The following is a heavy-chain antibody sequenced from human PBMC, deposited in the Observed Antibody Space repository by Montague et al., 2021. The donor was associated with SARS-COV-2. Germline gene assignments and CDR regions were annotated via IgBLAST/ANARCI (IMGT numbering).Heavy chain of an antibody. Sequence: SETLSLTCTGPVYSISTGDYWGWSRHPPGNWLACIGTSYHSGSTYFNPSLKSRVTISVDTSKNQFSLNLSSVTAADTAVYYCAKVAGSHDTFDIWGRGTMVTVSS. CDR3: AKVAGSHDTFDI. D-gene: IGHD6-19*01. J-gene: IGHJ3*02. CDR1: VYSISTGDY. CDR2: SYHSGST. V-gene: IGHV4-38-2*02.